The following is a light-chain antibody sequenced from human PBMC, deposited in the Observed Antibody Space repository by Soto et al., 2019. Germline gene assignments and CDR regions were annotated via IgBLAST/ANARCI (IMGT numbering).Light chain of an antibody. V-gene: IGKV3-15*01. CDR3: QQYNNWPYT. CDR2: GAS. Sequence: EIVLTQSPATLSLSPGERATLSCRASQSVSSYLAWYQQKPGQAPRLLIHGASTRATGIPATFSGSGSGTEFTLTISSLQSGDFAVYYCQQYNNWPYTFGQGTKLEIK. CDR1: QSVSSY. J-gene: IGKJ2*01.